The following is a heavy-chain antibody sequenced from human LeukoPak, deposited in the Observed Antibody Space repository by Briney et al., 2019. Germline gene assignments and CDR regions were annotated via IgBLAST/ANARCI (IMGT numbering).Heavy chain of an antibody. Sequence: GGSLRLSCAASGFTFSTYGMHWVRQAPGKGLEWVALMLFDGSDENYADSVKGRFTISRDNFKNTLYLQMNSLRAEDTAVYYCARRNDYGGNSDFDYWGQGTLVTVSS. D-gene: IGHD4-23*01. V-gene: IGHV3-33*01. CDR1: GFTFSTYG. CDR2: MLFDGSDE. CDR3: ARRNDYGGNSDFDY. J-gene: IGHJ4*02.